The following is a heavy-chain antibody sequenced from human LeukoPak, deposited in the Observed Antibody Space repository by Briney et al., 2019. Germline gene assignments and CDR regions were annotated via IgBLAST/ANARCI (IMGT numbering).Heavy chain of an antibody. CDR3: ARREGELRYFDWLTPRD. CDR1: GGSISSSNW. D-gene: IGHD3-9*01. CDR2: IYHSGST. Sequence: SETLSLTCGVSGGSISSSNWWSWVRQPPGKGLEWIGEIYHSGSTNYNPSLKSRVIISVDKSKNQFSLKLTSVTAADTAVYYCARREGELRYFDWLTPRDWGQGTLVTVSS. J-gene: IGHJ4*02. V-gene: IGHV4-4*02.